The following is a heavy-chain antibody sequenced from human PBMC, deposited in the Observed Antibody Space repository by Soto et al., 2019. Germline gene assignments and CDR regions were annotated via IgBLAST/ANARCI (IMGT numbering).Heavy chain of an antibody. D-gene: IGHD1-26*01. V-gene: IGHV1-8*01. CDR2: MNPKSGYT. CDR1: GYTFSNYD. J-gene: IGHJ4*02. Sequence: QVQLVQSGAEVKKPGTSVRISCKTSGYTFSNYDINWLGQAAGQGLEWMGWMNPKSGYTGSARNFQGRVTMTRDTSMTTAYMELSSLRSEDTAMYYCARVMGSVDFWGQGTLVTVSS. CDR3: ARVMGSVDF.